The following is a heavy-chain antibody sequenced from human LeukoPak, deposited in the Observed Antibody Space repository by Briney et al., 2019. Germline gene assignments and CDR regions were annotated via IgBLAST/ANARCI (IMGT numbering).Heavy chain of an antibody. Sequence: GGSLRLSCAASGIIFSNYWMHWVRQAPGKGLVWVSHITTDATSSNYADSVKGRFTISRDDTKNTLYLQMNSLRAEDTAVYYCARRYCSTCPTGHAFDLWGQGTMATVSS. CDR3: ARRYCSTCPTGHAFDL. V-gene: IGHV3-74*01. J-gene: IGHJ3*01. D-gene: IGHD2-15*01. CDR1: GIIFSNYW. CDR2: ITTDATSS.